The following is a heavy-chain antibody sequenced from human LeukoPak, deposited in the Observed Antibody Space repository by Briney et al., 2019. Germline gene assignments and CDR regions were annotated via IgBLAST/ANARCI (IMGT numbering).Heavy chain of an antibody. D-gene: IGHD3-10*01. CDR2: ISCSGGST. Sequence: RRSLRLSCAVYGFTFTSYAMSWVRQAPGKGRGWVASISCSGGSTYYADSVRGRFTISRDNSKNTLYLQMNSLRAEDTAVYYCAKDRLDYGSGPDGDYWGQGTLVTVS. CDR1: GFTFTSYA. CDR3: AKDRLDYGSGPDGDY. J-gene: IGHJ4*02. V-gene: IGHV3-23*01.